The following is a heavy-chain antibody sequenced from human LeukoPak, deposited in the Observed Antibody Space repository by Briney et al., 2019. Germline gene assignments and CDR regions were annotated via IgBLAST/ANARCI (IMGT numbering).Heavy chain of an antibody. CDR3: ARGGPKGGSGSSAFDY. CDR2: IWYDGTNK. CDR1: GFFFSSYG. Sequence: GGPLRLSCAASGFFFSSYGMHWVRQAPGKGLEWVALIWYDGTNKYYTDSVKGRFTISRDNSNNTLYLEMSSLRAEDAAVYYCARGGPKGGSGSSAFDYWGQGTLVTVSS. D-gene: IGHD3-10*01. V-gene: IGHV3-33*01. J-gene: IGHJ4*02.